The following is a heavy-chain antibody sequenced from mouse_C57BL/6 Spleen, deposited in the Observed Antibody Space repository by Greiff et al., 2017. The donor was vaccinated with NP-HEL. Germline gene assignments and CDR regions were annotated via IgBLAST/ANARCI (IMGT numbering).Heavy chain of an antibody. J-gene: IGHJ3*01. CDR3: ARGYGSSPWFAY. D-gene: IGHD1-1*01. Sequence: QVQLQQPGAELVKPGASVKLSCKASGYTFTSYWMQWVKQRPGQGLEWIGEIDPSDSYTNYNQKFKGKATLTVDTSSSTAYMQLSSLTSEDSAVYYCARGYGSSPWFAYWGQGTLVTVSA. V-gene: IGHV1-50*01. CDR2: IDPSDSYT. CDR1: GYTFTSYW.